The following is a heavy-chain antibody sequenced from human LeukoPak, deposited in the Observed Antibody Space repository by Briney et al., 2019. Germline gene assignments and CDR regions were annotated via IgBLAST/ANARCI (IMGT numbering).Heavy chain of an antibody. Sequence: GESLKISCKGSGYSFTSYWIGWVRQMPGKGLEWMGIIYPGDSDTRYSPSFQGQVTISADKSISTAYLQWSSLKASDTAMYYCARPGRMRTPRGYFDYWGQGTLVTVSS. CDR1: GYSFTSYW. V-gene: IGHV5-51*01. CDR3: ARPGRMRTPRGYFDY. D-gene: IGHD1-14*01. J-gene: IGHJ4*02. CDR2: IYPGDSDT.